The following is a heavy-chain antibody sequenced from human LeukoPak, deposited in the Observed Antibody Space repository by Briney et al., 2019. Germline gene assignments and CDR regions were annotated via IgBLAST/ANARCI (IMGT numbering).Heavy chain of an antibody. CDR3: AKDLMTTVTTGAFDI. D-gene: IGHD4-17*01. J-gene: IGHJ3*02. Sequence: GGSLRLSCAASGFTFSSYAMSWVRQAPGKGLEWVAFIRYDGSNKYYADSVKGRFTISRDNSKNTLYLQMNSQRAEDTAVYYCAKDLMTTVTTGAFDIWGQGTMVTVSS. CDR1: GFTFSSYA. CDR2: IRYDGSNK. V-gene: IGHV3-30*02.